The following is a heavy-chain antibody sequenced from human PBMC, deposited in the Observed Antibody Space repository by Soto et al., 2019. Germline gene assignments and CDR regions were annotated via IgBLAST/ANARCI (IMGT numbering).Heavy chain of an antibody. CDR1: GYTLTELS. J-gene: IGHJ6*02. CDR3: ATAGIAAAFFGYYYYGMDV. CDR2: FDPEDGET. Sequence: ASVKVSCKVSGYTLTELSMHWVRQAPGKGLDWMGGFDPEDGETIYAQKFQGRVTMTEDTSTDTAYMELSSLRSEDTAVYYCATAGIAAAFFGYYYYGMDVWGQGTTVTVSS. V-gene: IGHV1-24*01. D-gene: IGHD6-13*01.